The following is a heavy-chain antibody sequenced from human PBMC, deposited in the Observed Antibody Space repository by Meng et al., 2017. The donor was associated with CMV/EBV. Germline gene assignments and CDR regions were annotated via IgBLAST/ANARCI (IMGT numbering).Heavy chain of an antibody. CDR2: IRYDGSSK. CDR3: AKGDGI. J-gene: IGHJ4*02. Sequence: GESLKISCAASGFTFSSYGMHWVRQPPGKELEWVAFIRYDGSSKYYADSVKGRFTISRDNSKNTLYLQMNSLRGEDTAVYYCAKGDGIWGQGTLVTVSS. V-gene: IGHV3-30*02. D-gene: IGHD3-16*01. CDR1: GFTFSSYG.